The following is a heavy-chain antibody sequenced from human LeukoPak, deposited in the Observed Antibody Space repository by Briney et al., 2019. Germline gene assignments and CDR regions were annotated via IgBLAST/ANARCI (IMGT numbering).Heavy chain of an antibody. Sequence: SETLSLTCAVYGGSFSGYYWTWIRQSPGKGLEWIGEISYGGSTNDNPSLKSRVTISVDTSKNQFSLNLSSVTAADTAVYYCARDRGTWNDDGFDYWGQGTLVTVSS. CDR1: GGSFSGYY. CDR2: ISYGGST. D-gene: IGHD1-1*01. CDR3: ARDRGTWNDDGFDY. V-gene: IGHV4-34*01. J-gene: IGHJ4*02.